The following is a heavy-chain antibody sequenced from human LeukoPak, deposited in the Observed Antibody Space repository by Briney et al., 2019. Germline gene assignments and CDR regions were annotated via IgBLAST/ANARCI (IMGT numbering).Heavy chain of an antibody. J-gene: IGHJ4*02. Sequence: ASVKVSCKASVYTFTSYDINWVRQATGQGLEWMGWMNPNSGNTGYAQKFQGRVTMTRNTSISTAYMELSSLRSEDTAVYYCARSDSKTYYDFWSGYYLDYWGQGTLVTVSS. D-gene: IGHD3-3*01. CDR1: VYTFTSYD. CDR3: ARSDSKTYYDFWSGYYLDY. V-gene: IGHV1-8*01. CDR2: MNPNSGNT.